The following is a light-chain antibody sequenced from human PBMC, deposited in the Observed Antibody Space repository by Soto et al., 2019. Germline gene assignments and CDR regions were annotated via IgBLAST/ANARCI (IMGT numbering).Light chain of an antibody. CDR2: RNN. V-gene: IGLV1-47*01. CDR1: SSNIGSDY. J-gene: IGLJ2*01. Sequence: QSVLTQPPSASGTLGQRVTISCSGSSSNIGSDYVYWHQQFPGTAPKLLIYRNNQRPSGVPDRFSGSKSGTSASLAISGLRSEDEAYYYCAVWDASMSGVVFGGGTKLTVL. CDR3: AVWDASMSGVV.